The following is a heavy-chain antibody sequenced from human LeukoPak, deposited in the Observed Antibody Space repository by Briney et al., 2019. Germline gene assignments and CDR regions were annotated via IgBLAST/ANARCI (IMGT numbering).Heavy chain of an antibody. D-gene: IGHD6-13*01. CDR3: ARDYNSSPDY. Sequence: GGSLRLSCAASGFTFSSYAMHWVRQAPGKGLVWVSRINNDGSSTMYADSVKGRFTISRGNARNTLYLQMNSLRDDDTAVYYCARDYNSSPDYWGQGTLVTVSS. J-gene: IGHJ4*02. V-gene: IGHV3-74*03. CDR1: GFTFSSYA. CDR2: INNDGSST.